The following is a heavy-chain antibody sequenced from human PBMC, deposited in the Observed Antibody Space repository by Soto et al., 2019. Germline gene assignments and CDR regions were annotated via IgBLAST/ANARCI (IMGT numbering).Heavy chain of an antibody. CDR1: GFTCSSYS. D-gene: IGHD6-13*01. CDR3: ARHPERIAQIGWFDP. V-gene: IGHV3-48*01. CDR2: ISSSSSTI. Sequence: GSLRLSCAASGFTCSSYSMNWVRQAPGKGLEWVSYISSSSSTIYYADSVKGRFTISRDNAKNSLYLQMNSLRAEDTAVYYCARHPERIAQIGWFDPWGQGTLVTVSS. J-gene: IGHJ5*02.